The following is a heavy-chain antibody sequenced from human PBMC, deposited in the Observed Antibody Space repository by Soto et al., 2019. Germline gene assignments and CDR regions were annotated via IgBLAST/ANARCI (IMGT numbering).Heavy chain of an antibody. CDR3: ARGRYSNYVPWFDP. J-gene: IGHJ5*02. Sequence: PGGSLRLSCAASGFTFSSYGMHWVRQAPGKGLEWVAVIWYDGSNKYYADSVKGRFTISRDNSKNALYLQMNSLRAEDTAVYYCARGRYSNYVPWFDPWGQGTLVTVSS. CDR1: GFTFSSYG. CDR2: IWYDGSNK. V-gene: IGHV3-33*01. D-gene: IGHD4-4*01.